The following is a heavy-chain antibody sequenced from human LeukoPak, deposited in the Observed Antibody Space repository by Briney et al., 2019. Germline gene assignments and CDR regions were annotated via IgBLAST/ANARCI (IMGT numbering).Heavy chain of an antibody. CDR2: IYYSGST. D-gene: IGHD3-10*01. V-gene: IGHV4-39*01. CDR1: GGSISSSSYY. J-gene: IGHJ4*02. CDR3: AIPSYYYGSGSYHDVDY. Sequence: SETLSLTCTVSGGSISSSSYYWGWIRQPPVKGLEWVGSIYYSGSTYYNPSLKSRVTISVDTSKNQFSLKLSSVTAADTAVYYCAIPSYYYGSGSYHDVDYWGQGTLVTVSS.